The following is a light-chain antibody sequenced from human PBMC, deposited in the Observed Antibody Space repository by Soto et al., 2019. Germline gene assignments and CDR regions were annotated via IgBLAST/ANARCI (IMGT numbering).Light chain of an antibody. Sequence: DIQMTQSPSSLSASVGDRVTITVRASQGISTYLNCYQQKPGKAPKLLIYAASSLQSGVPSRFSGSGSETDFTLTISSLQPEDFATYSCQQSYSTTWTFGQGTKVDI. CDR1: QGISTY. V-gene: IGKV1-39*01. CDR2: AAS. J-gene: IGKJ1*01. CDR3: QQSYSTTWT.